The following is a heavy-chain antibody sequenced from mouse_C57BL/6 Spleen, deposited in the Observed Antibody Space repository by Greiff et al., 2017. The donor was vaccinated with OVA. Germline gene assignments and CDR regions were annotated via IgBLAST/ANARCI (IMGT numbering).Heavy chain of an antibody. J-gene: IGHJ4*01. CDR2: ISDGGSYT. CDR1: GFTFSSYA. Sequence: EVQLVESGGGLVKPGGSLKLSCAASGFTFSSYAMSWVRQTPEKRLEWVATISDGGSYTYYPDNVKGRFTISRDNAKNNLYLQMSHLKSEDTAMYYCARGVIYYDPYGAMDYWGQGTSVTVSS. D-gene: IGHD2-4*01. CDR3: ARGVIYYDPYGAMDY. V-gene: IGHV5-4*01.